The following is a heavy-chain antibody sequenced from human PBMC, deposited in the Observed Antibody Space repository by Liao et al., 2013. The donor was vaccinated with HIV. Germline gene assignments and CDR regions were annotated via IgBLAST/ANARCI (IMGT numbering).Heavy chain of an antibody. D-gene: IGHD3-9*01. J-gene: IGHJ6*03. Sequence: QVQLQESGPGLVKPSQTLSLTCTVSGGSISSGSYYWSWIRQPAGKGLEWIGRIYTSGSTNYNPSLKSRVTISVDTSKNQFSLKLSSVTAADTAVYYCARAPFYDILTGYYPPRGYYYYYMDVWGKGTTVTVSS. CDR1: GGSISSGSYY. CDR3: ARAPFYDILTGYYPPRGYYYYYMDV. V-gene: IGHV4-61*02. CDR2: IYTSGST.